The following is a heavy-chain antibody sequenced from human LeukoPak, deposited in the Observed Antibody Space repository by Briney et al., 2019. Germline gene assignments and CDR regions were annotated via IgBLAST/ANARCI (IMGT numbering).Heavy chain of an antibody. Sequence: GGSLRLSCAASGFTFSSYAMSWVRQAPGKGLEWVSAISGSGGSTYYADSVKGRFTISRDNSKNTLYLQMNSLRAEDTAVYYCAGRPRMPPRFDNWGQGTLVTVSS. CDR1: GFTFSSYA. V-gene: IGHV3-23*01. J-gene: IGHJ4*02. CDR2: ISGSGGST. D-gene: IGHD1-14*01. CDR3: AGRPRMPPRFDN.